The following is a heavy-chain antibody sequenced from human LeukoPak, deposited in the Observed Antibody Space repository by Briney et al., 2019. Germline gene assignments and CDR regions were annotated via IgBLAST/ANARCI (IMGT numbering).Heavy chain of an antibody. CDR1: GGSFSGYY. Sequence: PSETLSLTCAVYGGSFSGYYWSWIRQPPGKGLEWIGEINHSGSTNHNPSLKSRVTISVDTSKNQFSLKLSSVTAADTAVYYCARGLSIAAAGTYYFDYWGQGTLVTVSS. CDR2: INHSGST. J-gene: IGHJ4*02. D-gene: IGHD6-13*01. CDR3: ARGLSIAAAGTYYFDY. V-gene: IGHV4-34*01.